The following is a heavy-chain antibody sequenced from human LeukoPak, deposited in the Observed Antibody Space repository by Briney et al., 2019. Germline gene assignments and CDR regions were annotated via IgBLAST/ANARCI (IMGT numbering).Heavy chain of an antibody. J-gene: IGHJ6*02. V-gene: IGHV4-30-4*01. CDR3: ARDPGPHYCTNGVCSPRGYYYYGMDA. Sequence: PSQTLSLTCTVSGGSISSGDYYWSWIRQPPGKGLEWIGYIYYSGSTYYNPSLKSRVTISVDTSKNQFSLKLSSVTAADTAVYYCARDPGPHYCTNGVCSPRGYYYYGMDAWGQGTTVTVSS. CDR1: GGSISSGDYY. CDR2: IYYSGST. D-gene: IGHD2-8*01.